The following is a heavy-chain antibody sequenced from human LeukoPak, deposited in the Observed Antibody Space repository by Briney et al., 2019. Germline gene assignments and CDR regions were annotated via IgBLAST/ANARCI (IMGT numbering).Heavy chain of an antibody. CDR1: GGSTSSGGYS. J-gene: IGHJ5*02. D-gene: IGHD3-10*01. V-gene: IGHV4-30-2*01. Sequence: SQTLSLTCAVSGGSTSSGGYSWSWIRQPPGKGLEWIGYIYHSGSTYYNPSLKSRVTISVDRSKNQFSLKLSSVTAADTAVYYCARDTDGGWFDPWGQGTLVTVSS. CDR3: ARDTDGGWFDP. CDR2: IYHSGST.